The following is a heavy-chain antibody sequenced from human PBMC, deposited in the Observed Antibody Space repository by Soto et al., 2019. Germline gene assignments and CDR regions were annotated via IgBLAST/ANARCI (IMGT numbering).Heavy chain of an antibody. Sequence: SETLSLTCTVSGGSISSYYWSWIRQPPGKGLEWNGYIYDSGSTNYNPSLKSRVTIAVDTSKNQFSLELSSVTAADTAVYYFPRVSFNSIAGGAKGRLFWFDPWGQGTLVTVSS. CDR1: GGSISSYY. CDR3: PRVSFNSIAGGAKGRLFWFDP. CDR2: IYDSGST. V-gene: IGHV4-59*12. J-gene: IGHJ5*02. D-gene: IGHD6-6*01.